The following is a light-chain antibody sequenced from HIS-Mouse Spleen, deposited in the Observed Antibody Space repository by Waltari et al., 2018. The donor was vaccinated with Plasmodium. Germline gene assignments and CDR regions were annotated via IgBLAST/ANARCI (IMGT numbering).Light chain of an antibody. CDR2: KAF. Sequence: DIQMTQSPSTLSASLGDRVTITCRASQSISSWLAWYQQKPGKAPKLLYYKAFRLERWVPLRFSGSGSGTEFTLTLSSLQPDDFATYYCQQYNSHVTFGQGTKLEIK. CDR1: QSISSW. J-gene: IGKJ2*01. V-gene: IGKV1-5*03. CDR3: QQYNSHVT.